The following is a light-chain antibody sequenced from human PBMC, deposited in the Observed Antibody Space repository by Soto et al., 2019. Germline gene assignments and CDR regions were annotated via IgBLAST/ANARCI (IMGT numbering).Light chain of an antibody. CDR1: QSVSSSY. CDR3: QHYATSTRM. V-gene: IGKV3-20*01. Sequence: EIESTQSPATVSLTPGGRATLSCRASQSVSSSYLAWYQQKPGQTPRLLIYGASSRATGIPDSFSGSGSGTDFTLTISRLEPEDFAVYYCQHYATSTRMFGQGTKVDI. J-gene: IGKJ1*01. CDR2: GAS.